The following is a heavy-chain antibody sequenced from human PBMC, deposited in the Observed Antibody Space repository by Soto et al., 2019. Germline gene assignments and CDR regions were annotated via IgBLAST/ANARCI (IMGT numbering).Heavy chain of an antibody. D-gene: IGHD5-18*01. J-gene: IGHJ4*02. CDR1: GFTVSSNY. Sequence: EVQLVESGGGLVQPGGSLRLSCAASGFTVSSNYMSWVRQAPGKGLEWVSVIYSGGSAYYADSVKGRFTISRANSKNTLYLQMNSLRAEDTAVYYCARHGYSYGGGYFDYWGQGTLVTVSS. CDR3: ARHGYSYGGGYFDY. V-gene: IGHV3-66*04. CDR2: IYSGGSA.